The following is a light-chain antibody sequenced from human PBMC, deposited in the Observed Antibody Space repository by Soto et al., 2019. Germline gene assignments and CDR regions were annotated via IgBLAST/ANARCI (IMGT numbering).Light chain of an antibody. V-gene: IGKV3-15*01. J-gene: IGKJ4*01. Sequence: EIVMTQSPATLSVSPGERATLSCRASQSVSSNLAWYQQKPGQAPRLLIYGASIRATGIPARFSGSGSGTEFTLTIGSLQSVDFAVYYCQQYNNWPLTFGGGTKVEIK. CDR2: GAS. CDR1: QSVSSN. CDR3: QQYNNWPLT.